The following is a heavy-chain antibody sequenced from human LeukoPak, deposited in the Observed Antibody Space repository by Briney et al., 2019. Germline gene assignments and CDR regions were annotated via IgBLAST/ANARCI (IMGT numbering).Heavy chain of an antibody. CDR1: GFTFSSYW. CDR3: ARHQCSSTSCYVGSGFDY. J-gene: IGHJ4*02. V-gene: IGHV3-7*01. CDR2: IKQDGSEK. D-gene: IGHD2-2*01. Sequence: GGSLRLSCAASGFTFSSYWMSWVRQAPGKGLEWVANIKQDGSEKYYVDSVKGRFTISRDNAKNSLYLQMNSLRAEDTAVYYCARHQCSSTSCYVGSGFDYWGQGTLVTVSS.